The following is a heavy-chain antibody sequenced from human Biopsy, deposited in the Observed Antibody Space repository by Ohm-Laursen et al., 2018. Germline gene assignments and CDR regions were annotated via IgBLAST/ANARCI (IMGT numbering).Heavy chain of an antibody. J-gene: IGHJ4*02. CDR1: TGTFNSYG. V-gene: IGHV1-69*11. CDR2: IIPILRTT. Sequence: SVKVSCKTPTGTFNSYGIIWVRQAPGQGLEWMGRIIPILRTTAYAQTFLGRVTITADSPTSTVDMELTSLTSDDTAVYFCAREAIGYQLPCDDWGQGTLVTVSS. CDR3: AREAIGYQLPCDD. D-gene: IGHD2-2*01.